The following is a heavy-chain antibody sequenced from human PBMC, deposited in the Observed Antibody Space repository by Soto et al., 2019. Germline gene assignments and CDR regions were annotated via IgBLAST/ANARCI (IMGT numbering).Heavy chain of an antibody. J-gene: IGHJ3*02. V-gene: IGHV1-69*02. CDR3: AIGSWSGEVFDI. CDR2: IIPMLGVR. D-gene: IGHD2-21*01. Sequence: QVQLVQSGAEVKKPGSSVKVSCKDSGGTFNTYSMFWVRQAPGQGLEWMGRIIPMLGVRNYAQRFQDRVTITADKSTATVHMELSSLRSEDTALYYCAIGSWSGEVFDIWGQGTMVTVSS. CDR1: GGTFNTYS.